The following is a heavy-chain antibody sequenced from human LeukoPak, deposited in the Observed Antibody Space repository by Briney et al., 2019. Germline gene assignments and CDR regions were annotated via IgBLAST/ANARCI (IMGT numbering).Heavy chain of an antibody. J-gene: IGHJ4*02. D-gene: IGHD3-10*01. CDR1: GFTFRSYW. CDR3: ARDPRGGTLDY. CDR2: IHSDGRST. V-gene: IGHV3-74*01. Sequence: GGSLRLSCAAPGFTFRSYWMHCVRHAPGKGLVWVSRIHSDGRSTDYADSVKGRFTISRDNAKNTLNLQMNSLRAEDTAVYYCARDPRGGTLDYWGQGALVTVSS.